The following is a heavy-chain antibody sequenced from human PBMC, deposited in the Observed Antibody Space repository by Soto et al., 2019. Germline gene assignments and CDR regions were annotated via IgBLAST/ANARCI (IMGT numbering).Heavy chain of an antibody. Sequence: QVQLVESGGGVVQPGRSLRLSCAASGFTFSSYGMHWVRQAPGKGLEWVAVIWYDGSNKYYADSVKGRFTISRDNSKNTLYLQMNILRAEDTAVYYCASSSWFDDAFDIWGQGTMVTVSS. CDR2: IWYDGSNK. J-gene: IGHJ3*02. D-gene: IGHD6-13*01. V-gene: IGHV3-33*01. CDR3: ASSSWFDDAFDI. CDR1: GFTFSSYG.